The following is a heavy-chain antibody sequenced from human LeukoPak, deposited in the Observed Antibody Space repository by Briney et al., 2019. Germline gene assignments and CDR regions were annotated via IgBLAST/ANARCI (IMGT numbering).Heavy chain of an antibody. V-gene: IGHV3-33*01. CDR1: GFIFSSYG. J-gene: IGHJ3*02. Sequence: GRSLRLSCAASGFIFSSYGMHWVRQAPGKGLEWVALIWYDGSKSSHADSVKGRFTISRDNSKNTLYLQMNSLRAEDTAVYYCASMTTVTLDDAFDIWGHGTMVIVSS. CDR2: IWYDGSKS. CDR3: ASMTTVTLDDAFDI. D-gene: IGHD4-17*01.